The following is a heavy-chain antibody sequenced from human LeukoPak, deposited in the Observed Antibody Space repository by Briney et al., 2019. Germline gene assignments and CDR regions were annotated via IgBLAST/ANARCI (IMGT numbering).Heavy chain of an antibody. Sequence: GGSLRLSCAASGFTFSSYGMHWVRQAPGKGLEWVAFIRYDGSNKYYADSVKGRFTISRDNSKNTLYLQMNSLRAEDTAVYYCARDREYCSGGSCYDAFDIWGQGTMVTVSS. CDR3: ARDREYCSGGSCYDAFDI. V-gene: IGHV3-30*02. CDR2: IRYDGSNK. CDR1: GFTFSSYG. J-gene: IGHJ3*02. D-gene: IGHD2-15*01.